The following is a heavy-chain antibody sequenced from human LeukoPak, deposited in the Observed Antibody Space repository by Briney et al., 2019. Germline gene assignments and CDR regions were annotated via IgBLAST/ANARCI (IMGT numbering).Heavy chain of an antibody. Sequence: SETLSLTCHVSDYSISSSYWSWVRQPPGKGLEWIGYVYYTGDANYNPSLKSRVIISLDTSKNQFSLKVSSVTAADTAVYYCARHTFVRPFDSWGQGTLVTVSS. D-gene: IGHD3-10*02. CDR1: DYSISSSY. CDR3: ARHTFVRPFDS. CDR2: VYYTGDA. J-gene: IGHJ4*02. V-gene: IGHV4-59*08.